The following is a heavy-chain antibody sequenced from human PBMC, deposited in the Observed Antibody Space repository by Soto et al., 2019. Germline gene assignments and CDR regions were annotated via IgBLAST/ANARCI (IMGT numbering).Heavy chain of an antibody. V-gene: IGHV4-30-4*01. J-gene: IGHJ1*01. CDR3: ARGRGGDCYSFQY. CDR1: GGSISSDDYY. D-gene: IGHD2-21*02. Sequence: QVQLQESGPGLVKPSQILSLTCTVSGGSISSDDYYWSWIRQPPGRGLEWIGYIHYSGSTYYNPFLKSRVTISVGTSKTQFSLNLSSVTAADTAVYYCARGRGGDCYSFQYWGQGTLVTVSS. CDR2: IHYSGST.